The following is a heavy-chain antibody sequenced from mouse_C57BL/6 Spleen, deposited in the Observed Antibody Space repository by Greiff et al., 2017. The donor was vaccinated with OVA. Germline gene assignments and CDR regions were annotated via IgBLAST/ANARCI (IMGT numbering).Heavy chain of an antibody. CDR2: ISYDGSN. Sequence: EVQVVESGPGLVKPSQSLSLTCSVTGYSITSGYYWNWIRQFPGNKLEWMGYISYDGSNNYNPSLKNRISITRDTSKNQFFLKLNSVTTEDTATYYCARDYYGSSYGFDYWGQGTTLTVSS. J-gene: IGHJ2*01. CDR1: GYSITSGYY. D-gene: IGHD1-1*01. CDR3: ARDYYGSSYGFDY. V-gene: IGHV3-6*01.